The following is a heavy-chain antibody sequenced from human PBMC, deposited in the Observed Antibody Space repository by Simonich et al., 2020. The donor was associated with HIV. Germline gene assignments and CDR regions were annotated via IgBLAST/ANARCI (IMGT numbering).Heavy chain of an antibody. D-gene: IGHD6-13*01. CDR1: GASFSGNY. V-gene: IGHV4-34*01. Sequence: QVQLQQWGAGLLKPSETLSLTCAVYGASFSGNYWSWIRQHPGKGLEWIGEINQSGSTDYNPSLKSQVTVSVDTSKRQFSLKLRSVTAADTAVYYCARLTAAGGSNQLDYWGQGTLVTVSS. CDR3: ARLTAAGGSNQLDY. J-gene: IGHJ4*02. CDR2: INQSGST.